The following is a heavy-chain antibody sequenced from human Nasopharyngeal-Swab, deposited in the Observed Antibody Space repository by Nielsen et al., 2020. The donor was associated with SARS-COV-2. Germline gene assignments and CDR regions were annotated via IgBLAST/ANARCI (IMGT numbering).Heavy chain of an antibody. D-gene: IGHD2-2*01. V-gene: IGHV4-34*01. J-gene: IGHJ6*02. CDR3: ARNRVSSTSEAPNYYYYYGMDV. CDR1: GGSFSGYY. Sequence: SETLSLTCAVYGGSFSGYYWSWIRQPPGKGLEWIGEINHSGSTNYNPSLKSRVTISVDTSKNQFSLKLSSVTAADTAVYYCARNRVSSTSEAPNYYYYYGMDVWGQGTTVPSP. CDR2: INHSGST.